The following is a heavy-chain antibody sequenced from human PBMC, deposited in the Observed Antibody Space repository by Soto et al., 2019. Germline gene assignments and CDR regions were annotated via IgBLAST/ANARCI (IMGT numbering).Heavy chain of an antibody. Sequence: ASVKGSCKASGYTFTGDYMHWVRQAPGQGLEWMGWINPNSGGTNYAQKFQGWVTMTRDTSISTAYMELSRLRSDDTAVYYCARGGIVVVPAAMTAPSPWGQGTLVTVSS. CDR3: ARGGIVVVPAAMTAPSP. CDR1: GYTFTGDY. J-gene: IGHJ4*02. D-gene: IGHD2-2*01. V-gene: IGHV1-2*04. CDR2: INPNSGGT.